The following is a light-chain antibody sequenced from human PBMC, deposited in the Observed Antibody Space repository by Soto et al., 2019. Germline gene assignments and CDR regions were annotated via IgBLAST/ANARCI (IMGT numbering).Light chain of an antibody. Sequence: DIQMTQSPSTLSGSVGDRVTITCRASQNIRNLFAWYQQKPGKAPKPLIYDASTLKTGVPSRFSGSGSGSEFNFTITGLQPDDFATYFCQQYNTYSTFGQGTRLEIK. V-gene: IGKV1-5*01. CDR3: QQYNTYST. CDR1: QNIRNL. CDR2: DAS. J-gene: IGKJ5*01.